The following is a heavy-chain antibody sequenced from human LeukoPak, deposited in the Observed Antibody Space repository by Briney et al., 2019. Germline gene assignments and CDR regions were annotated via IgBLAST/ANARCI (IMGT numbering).Heavy chain of an antibody. V-gene: IGHV4-30-2*01. Sequence: SETLSLTCTVSGGSVSSGSYYWSWIRQPPGKGLEWIGYIYHSGSTYYNPSLKSRVTISVDRSKNQFSLKLSSVTAADTAVYYCARVNYYDSSGYSLEMYNWFDPWGQGTLVTVSS. CDR2: IYHSGST. J-gene: IGHJ5*02. CDR3: ARVNYYDSSGYSLEMYNWFDP. D-gene: IGHD3-22*01. CDR1: GGSVSSGSYY.